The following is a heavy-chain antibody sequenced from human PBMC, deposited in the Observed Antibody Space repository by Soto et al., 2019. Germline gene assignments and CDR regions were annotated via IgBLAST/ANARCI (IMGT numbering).Heavy chain of an antibody. Sequence: SETLCLTCAVYGGSFSGYYWSWIRQPPGKGLEWIGYIYNSGSTNYNPSLESRVTISVDTSKSQVSLKLSSVTAADTAVYYCARYCNVFWYFDCWGQGTLVTVSS. CDR2: IYNSGST. J-gene: IGHJ4*02. CDR1: GGSFSGYY. D-gene: IGHD2-21*02. V-gene: IGHV4-34*01. CDR3: ARYCNVFWYFDC.